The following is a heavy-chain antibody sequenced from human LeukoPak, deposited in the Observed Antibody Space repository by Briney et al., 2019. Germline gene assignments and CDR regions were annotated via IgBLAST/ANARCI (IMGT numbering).Heavy chain of an antibody. Sequence: PGGSLRLSCAASGFTVSGDYMSWVRQAPGKGLEWVSVIYSGGSTNYADSLKGRFTISRDNAKSSLHLQINSLRAEDTAVYYCVRDILRPGSLYYYDFWGQGALVTVSS. CDR3: VRDILRPGSLYYYDF. D-gene: IGHD1-26*01. J-gene: IGHJ4*02. CDR2: IYSGGST. V-gene: IGHV3-53*01. CDR1: GFTVSGDY.